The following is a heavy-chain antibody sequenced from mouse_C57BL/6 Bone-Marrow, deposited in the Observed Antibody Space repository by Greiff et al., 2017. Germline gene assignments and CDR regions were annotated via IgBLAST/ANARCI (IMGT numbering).Heavy chain of an antibody. D-gene: IGHD1-1*01. J-gene: IGHJ3*01. Sequence: VQLQQSGPELVKPGDSVKISCKASGYSFTDYNMNWVKQSNGKSLEWIGVINPNYGTTSYNQKFKGKATLTVDQSSSTAYMQLNSLTSEDSAVYYCARSGITTVVAPFAYWGQGTLVTVSA. CDR1: GYSFTDYN. CDR2: INPNYGTT. V-gene: IGHV1-39*01. CDR3: ARSGITTVVAPFAY.